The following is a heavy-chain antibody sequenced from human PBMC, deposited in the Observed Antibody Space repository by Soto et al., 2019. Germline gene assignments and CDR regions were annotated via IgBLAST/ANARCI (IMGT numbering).Heavy chain of an antibody. J-gene: IGHJ5*02. CDR3: ARKDNTIFGVVPVDP. Sequence: SETLSLTCAVSSGSITSSNWWSWVRQPPGKGLEWIGEVSHSGNTNYIPSLKSRVTISVDKSRNQFSLRLNSVTAADTAVYYCARKDNTIFGVVPVDPWGQGTLVTVSS. V-gene: IGHV4-4*02. CDR1: SGSITSSNW. D-gene: IGHD3-3*01. CDR2: VSHSGNT.